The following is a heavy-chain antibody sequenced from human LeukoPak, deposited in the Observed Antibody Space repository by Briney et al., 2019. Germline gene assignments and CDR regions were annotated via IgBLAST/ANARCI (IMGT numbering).Heavy chain of an antibody. D-gene: IGHD3-3*01. CDR1: GFTFSSYA. CDR3: AKQYTIFGVVTPFFDY. CDR2: ISGSGGST. J-gene: IGHJ4*02. V-gene: IGHV3-23*01. Sequence: GGSLRLSCAASGFTFSSYAMSWVRQAPGKGLEWVSAISGSGGSTYYADSVKGRFTISRDNSKNTLYLQMNSLRAEDTAVYYCAKQYTIFGVVTPFFDYWGQGTLVTVSS.